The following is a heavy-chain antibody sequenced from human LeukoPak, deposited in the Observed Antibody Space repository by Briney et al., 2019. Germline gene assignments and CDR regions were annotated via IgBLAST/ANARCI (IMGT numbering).Heavy chain of an antibody. D-gene: IGHD2-2*01. J-gene: IGHJ5*02. Sequence: SETLSLTCAVYGGSFSGYYWSWIRQPPGKGLEWIGEINHSGSTNYNPSLKSRVTISVDTSKNQFSLKLSSVTAVDTAVYYCARLYCSSTSCYGWFDPWGQGTLVTVPS. CDR2: INHSGST. CDR1: GGSFSGYY. V-gene: IGHV4-34*01. CDR3: ARLYCSSTSCYGWFDP.